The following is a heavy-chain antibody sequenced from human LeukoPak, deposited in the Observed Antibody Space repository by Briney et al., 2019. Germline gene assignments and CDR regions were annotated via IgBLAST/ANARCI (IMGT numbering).Heavy chain of an antibody. CDR3: ARDPRGGYDWGAFDI. J-gene: IGHJ3*02. CDR2: VYYSGYT. V-gene: IGHV4-59*01. CDR1: GGSISSYY. D-gene: IGHD5-12*01. Sequence: PSETLSLTCTISGGSISSYYWTWIRQPPGKGLEWIGNVYYSGYTNYNPSLKSRVTISVDRTKNQFSLKVNSVTAADTAVYYCARDPRGGYDWGAFDIWGQGTMVTVSS.